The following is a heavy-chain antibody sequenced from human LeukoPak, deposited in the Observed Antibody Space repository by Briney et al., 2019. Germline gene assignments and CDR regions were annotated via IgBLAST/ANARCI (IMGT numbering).Heavy chain of an antibody. J-gene: IGHJ4*02. Sequence: GGSLRLSCAVSGFSFSDYYMTWVRQAPGKGLEWLSYISGNSGDINYLDSVRGRFTISRDNAKNSLYLQMNSLRVEDTAVYYCTRDPRRLNYLGQGTLVTVSS. V-gene: IGHV3-11*05. CDR2: ISGNSGDI. CDR3: TRDPRRLNY. CDR1: GFSFSDYY.